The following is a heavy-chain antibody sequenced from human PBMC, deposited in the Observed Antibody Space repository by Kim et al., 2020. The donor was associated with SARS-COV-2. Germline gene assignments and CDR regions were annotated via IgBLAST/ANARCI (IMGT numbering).Heavy chain of an antibody. V-gene: IGHV4-34*01. J-gene: IGHJ5*02. CDR2: INHSGST. CDR3: ARGVFGDSSGYHWFDP. Sequence: SETLSLTCAVYGGSFSGYYWSWIRQPPGKGLEWIGEINHSGSTNYNPSLKSRVTISVDTSKNQFSLKLSSVTAADTAVYYCARGVFGDSSGYHWFDPWGQGTLVTVSS. D-gene: IGHD3-22*01. CDR1: GGSFSGYY.